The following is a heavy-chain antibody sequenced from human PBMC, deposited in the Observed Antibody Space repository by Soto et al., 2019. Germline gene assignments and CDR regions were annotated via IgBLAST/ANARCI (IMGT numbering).Heavy chain of an antibody. V-gene: IGHV1-69*05. Sequence: SVKVSCKASGGTFSSYAISWVRQAPGQGLEWMGGIIPIFGTANSVQGRFTISRDNSKNTVYLQMGSLRPEDMAVYYCARRARPDFYYMDVWGKGTTVTVSS. CDR3: ARRARPDFYYMDV. CDR1: GGTFSSYA. J-gene: IGHJ6*03. D-gene: IGHD6-6*01. CDR2: IIPIFGTA.